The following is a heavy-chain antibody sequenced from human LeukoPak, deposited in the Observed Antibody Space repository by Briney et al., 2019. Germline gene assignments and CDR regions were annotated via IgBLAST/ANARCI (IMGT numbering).Heavy chain of an antibody. CDR2: INPSGGST. Sequence: GASVKVSCKASGYTFTSYYMHWVRKAPGQGLEWMGIINPSGGSTSYAQKFQGRVTMTRDTSTSTVYMELSSLRSEGTAVYYCARDGTSYYYGSGSPHYYGMDVWGKGTTVTVSS. CDR3: ARDGTSYYYGSGSPHYYGMDV. J-gene: IGHJ6*04. D-gene: IGHD3-10*01. CDR1: GYTFTSYY. V-gene: IGHV1-46*01.